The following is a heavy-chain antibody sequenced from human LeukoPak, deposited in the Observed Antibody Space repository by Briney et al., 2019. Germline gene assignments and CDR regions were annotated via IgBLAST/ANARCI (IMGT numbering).Heavy chain of an antibody. Sequence: GGSLRLSCAASGFTFSSYSMNWVRQAPGKGLEWVSSISSSSSYIYYADSVKGRFTISRDNAKNSLYLQMNSLRAEDTAVYYCARDGPQGYYGMDVWGQGTTVTVSS. CDR3: ARDGPQGYYGMDV. J-gene: IGHJ6*02. CDR2: ISSSSSYI. CDR1: GFTFSSYS. V-gene: IGHV3-21*01.